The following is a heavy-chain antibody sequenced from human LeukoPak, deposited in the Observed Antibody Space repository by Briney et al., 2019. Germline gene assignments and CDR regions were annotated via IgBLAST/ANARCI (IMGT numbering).Heavy chain of an antibody. D-gene: IGHD5-12*01. V-gene: IGHV4-34*01. CDR3: ARGGYSGLDY. Sequence: PSETLSLTCAVYGGSFSGYYWSWIRQPPGKGLEWIGEINHSGSTNYNPSIKSRVTISVDTSKNQFSLKLSSVTAADTAVYYCARGGYSGLDYWGQGTLVTVSS. CDR2: INHSGST. CDR1: GGSFSGYY. J-gene: IGHJ4*02.